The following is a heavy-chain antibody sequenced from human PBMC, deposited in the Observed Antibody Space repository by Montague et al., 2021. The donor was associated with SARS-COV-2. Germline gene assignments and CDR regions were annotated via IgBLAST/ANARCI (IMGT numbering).Heavy chain of an antibody. D-gene: IGHD4-23*01. CDR3: VRDHPYGGPRGAYDI. V-gene: IGHV4-59*01. Sequence: SETLSLTCTVSGGSISNYYWSWIRQPPGRGLEWIGYIYYSGSTDYSPSLRSRVTISTDTSKNQLPLKVNSVTAADTAVYYCVRDHPYGGPRGAYDIWGQGTVVTVSS. CDR1: GGSISNYY. J-gene: IGHJ3*02. CDR2: IYYSGST.